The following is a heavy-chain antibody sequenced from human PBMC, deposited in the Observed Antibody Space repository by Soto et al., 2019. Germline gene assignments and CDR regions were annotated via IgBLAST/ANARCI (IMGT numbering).Heavy chain of an antibody. Sequence: QVQLVQSGAEVKKPGASVKVSCKASGYTFTSYAMHWVRQAPGQRLEWMGWINAGNGNTKYSQKFQGRVTITRDTSASTDYMELSSLRSEDTAVYYCARAVAGIGGWYFDLWGRGTLVTVSS. V-gene: IGHV1-3*01. J-gene: IGHJ2*01. D-gene: IGHD6-19*01. CDR3: ARAVAGIGGWYFDL. CDR1: GYTFTSYA. CDR2: INAGNGNT.